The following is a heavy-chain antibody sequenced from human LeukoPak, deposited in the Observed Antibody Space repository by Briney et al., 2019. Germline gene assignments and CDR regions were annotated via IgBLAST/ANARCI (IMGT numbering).Heavy chain of an antibody. Sequence: SETLSLTCAVYGGSFSGYYWGWIRQPPGKGLEWIGSIYYSGNTYYNPSLKSRVTISVDTSKTQFSLKLSSVTAADTAVYYCARENKQWLVFSNWFDPWGQGTLVTVSS. V-gene: IGHV4-34*01. CDR2: IYYSGNT. CDR3: ARENKQWLVFSNWFDP. CDR1: GGSFSGYY. D-gene: IGHD6-19*01. J-gene: IGHJ5*02.